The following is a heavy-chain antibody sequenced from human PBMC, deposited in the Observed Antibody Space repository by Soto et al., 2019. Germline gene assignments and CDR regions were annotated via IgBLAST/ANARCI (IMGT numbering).Heavy chain of an antibody. D-gene: IGHD1-1*01. V-gene: IGHV4-34*01. CDR3: ARVERGTVTTVVDAFDI. CDR2: MSHSGGT. CDR1: GGFVSSGSYY. J-gene: IGHJ3*02. Sequence: QVQLQQWGAGLLKPSETLSLTCAVYGGFVSSGSYYWSWIRQPPGKGLEWIGEMSHSGGTHFNPSLKSRVTISVDTSKTQFSLKMSSLTAADTALYYCARVERGTVTTVVDAFDIWGPGTMVTVSS.